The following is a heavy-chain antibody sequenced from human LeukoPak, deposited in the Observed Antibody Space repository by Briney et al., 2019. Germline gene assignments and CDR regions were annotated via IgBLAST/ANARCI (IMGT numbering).Heavy chain of an antibody. J-gene: IGHJ3*02. CDR3: AREGVGYYGSSGPGDAFDI. Sequence: PGGSLRLSCAASGFTFDDSAMHWVRQPPGKGLEWVSLIGGDGDTYYADSVRGRFTISRDNAKNSLYLQMNSLRAEDTALYYCAREGVGYYGSSGPGDAFDIWGQGTMVTVSS. D-gene: IGHD3-22*01. CDR2: IGGDGDT. V-gene: IGHV3-43*02. CDR1: GFTFDDSA.